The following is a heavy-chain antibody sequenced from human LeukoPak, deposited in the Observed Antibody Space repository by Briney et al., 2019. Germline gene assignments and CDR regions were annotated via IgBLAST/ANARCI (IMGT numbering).Heavy chain of an antibody. D-gene: IGHD5-12*01. V-gene: IGHV4-39*02. CDR3: ARDGRSGYEDL. Sequence: SETLSLTCTVSGASISSSGYYWAWIRQPPGKGLEWIGNIYYSGTTYYNPSLKSRVTISVDTSKNQFSLKLSSVTAADTAIYYCARDGRSGYEDLWGPGTLVTVSS. CDR2: IYYSGTT. CDR1: GASISSSGYY. J-gene: IGHJ5*02.